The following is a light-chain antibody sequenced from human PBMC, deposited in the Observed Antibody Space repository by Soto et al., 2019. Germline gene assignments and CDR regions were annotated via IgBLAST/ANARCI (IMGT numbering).Light chain of an antibody. J-gene: IGKJ2*01. CDR1: QSISSY. CDR3: QQSYSTPYT. V-gene: IGKV1-39*01. CDR2: AAS. Sequence: QSPSVGDRVTITCRASQSISSYLNWYQQKPGKAPKLLIHAASSLQSGVPSRFSGSGSGTDFTLTISSLQPEDFATYYCQQSYSTPYTFGQGTKLEIK.